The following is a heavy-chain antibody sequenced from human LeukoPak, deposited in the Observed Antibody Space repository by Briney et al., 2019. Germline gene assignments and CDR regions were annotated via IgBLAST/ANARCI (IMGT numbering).Heavy chain of an antibody. CDR2: ISSGSSYI. D-gene: IGHD5/OR15-5a*01. CDR1: GFTFSSYS. CDR3: TSDXSTSWRSDY. Sequence: GGSLRLSCAASGFTFSSYSMNWVRQAPGKGLEWVSSISSGSSYIYYADSVKGRFTISRDNAKNSLFLQMNSLRAENTAVYYCTSDXSTSWRSDYWGQGTLVTVS. J-gene: IGHJ4*02. V-gene: IGHV3-21*01.